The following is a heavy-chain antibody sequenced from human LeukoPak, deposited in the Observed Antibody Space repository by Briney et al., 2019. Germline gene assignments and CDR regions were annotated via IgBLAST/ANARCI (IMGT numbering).Heavy chain of an antibody. Sequence: PGGSLRLSCAASGFTLSSYAMSWVRQAPGKGLEWVSAISGSGGSTYYADSVKGRFTISRDNSKNTLYLQMNSLRAEDTAVYYCATAERVSGWYLTYYFDYWGQGTLVTVSS. CDR3: ATAERVSGWYLTYYFDY. J-gene: IGHJ4*02. D-gene: IGHD6-19*01. V-gene: IGHV3-23*01. CDR1: GFTLSSYA. CDR2: ISGSGGST.